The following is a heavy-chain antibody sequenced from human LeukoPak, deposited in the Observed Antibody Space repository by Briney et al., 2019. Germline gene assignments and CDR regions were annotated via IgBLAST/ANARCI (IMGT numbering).Heavy chain of an antibody. Sequence: PSETLSLTCTVSGGSISSYYWSWIRQPPGKGLEWIGYVYHTGSTNYNPSLKSRVTISIDTSKNQFSLKLNSVTAADTAVYYCARAGDWNDVIDFWGQGTLVTVSS. CDR3: ARAGDWNDVIDF. J-gene: IGHJ4*02. CDR2: VYHTGST. CDR1: GGSISSYY. V-gene: IGHV4-59*01. D-gene: IGHD1-1*01.